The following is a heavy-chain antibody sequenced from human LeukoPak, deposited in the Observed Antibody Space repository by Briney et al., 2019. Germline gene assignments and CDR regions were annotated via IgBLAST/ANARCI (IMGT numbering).Heavy chain of an antibody. D-gene: IGHD4-17*01. Sequence: SETLSLTCAVSGGSISSGGYSWSWIRQPPGTGLEWIGYIYHSGSTYYSPSLKSRVTISVDRSKNQFSLKLSSVTAADTAVYYCASGYGDSDFDYWGQGTLVTVSS. CDR1: GGSISSGGYS. CDR2: IYHSGST. CDR3: ASGYGDSDFDY. V-gene: IGHV4-30-2*01. J-gene: IGHJ4*02.